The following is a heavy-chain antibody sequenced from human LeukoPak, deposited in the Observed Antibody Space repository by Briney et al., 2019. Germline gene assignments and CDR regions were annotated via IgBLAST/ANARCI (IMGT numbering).Heavy chain of an antibody. D-gene: IGHD2-15*01. J-gene: IGHJ2*01. CDR3: ASQVVVGYFDL. CDR2: IYYSGST. CDR1: GGSISSSSYY. V-gene: IGHV4-39*01. Sequence: SSETLSLTCTVSGGSISSSSYYWGWIRQPPGKGLEWIGSIYYSGSTYYNPSLKRRVTISVDTYKHQFSLKLSAVAVEDTAVYYCASQVVVGYFDLWGRGTLVTVSS.